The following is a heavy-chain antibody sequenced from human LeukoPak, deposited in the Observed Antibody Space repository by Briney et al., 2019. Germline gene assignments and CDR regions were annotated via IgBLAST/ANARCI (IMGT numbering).Heavy chain of an antibody. J-gene: IGHJ5*02. Sequence: GGSLRLSCAASGFTFSSYAMSWVRQAPGKGLQWVSAISGSGGSTYYADSVKGRFTLSRDNSKNTLYLQMNILRAEDTAVYYCAKDVMADGAVTTAPNWFDPWGQGTLVTVSS. D-gene: IGHD4-17*01. V-gene: IGHV3-23*01. CDR3: AKDVMADGAVTTAPNWFDP. CDR2: ISGSGGST. CDR1: GFTFSSYA.